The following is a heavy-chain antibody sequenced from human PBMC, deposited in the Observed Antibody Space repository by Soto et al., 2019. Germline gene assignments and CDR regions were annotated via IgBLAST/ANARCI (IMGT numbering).Heavy chain of an antibody. Sequence: ASVKVSCKASGYTFTSFDIHWVRQATGQGLEWMGWMNPNSGTTNYALKFQDRVTLTRNTSISTAYMEVSSLRSEDTAVYYCARPYYSGWFLFTSWGQGTLVTVSS. V-gene: IGHV1-8*01. CDR2: MNPNSGTT. D-gene: IGHD6-19*01. CDR1: GYTFTSFD. CDR3: ARPYYSGWFLFTS. J-gene: IGHJ5*02.